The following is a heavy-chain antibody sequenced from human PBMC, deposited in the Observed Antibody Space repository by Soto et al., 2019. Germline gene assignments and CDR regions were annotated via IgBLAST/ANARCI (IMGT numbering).Heavy chain of an antibody. D-gene: IGHD3-3*01. J-gene: IGHJ6*03. CDR2: ISGSGGST. Sequence: VGSLRLSCAASGFTFSSYAMSWVRQAPGKGLEWVSAISGSGGSTYYADSVKGRFTISRDNSKNTLYLQMNSLRAEDTAVYYCAKGGETYYDFWSGYYYYYYYMDVWGKGTTVTVSS. V-gene: IGHV3-23*01. CDR3: AKGGETYYDFWSGYYYYYYYMDV. CDR1: GFTFSSYA.